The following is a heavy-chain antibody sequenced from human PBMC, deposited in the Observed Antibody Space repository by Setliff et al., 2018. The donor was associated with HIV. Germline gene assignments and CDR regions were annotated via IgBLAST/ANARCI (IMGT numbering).Heavy chain of an antibody. J-gene: IGHJ4*02. Sequence: AGGSLRLSCVASGLTFNRYWMSWVRQVPGKGLEWVSNTKYDGSESYYVDSVKGRFIASTDNAKNSLFLEMNSLKAEDTAVYYCARDLHPSGSSKPAFDCWGQGTLVTVSS. CDR3: ARDLHPSGSSKPAFDC. CDR2: TKYDGSES. D-gene: IGHD1-26*01. V-gene: IGHV3-7*01. CDR1: GLTFNRYW.